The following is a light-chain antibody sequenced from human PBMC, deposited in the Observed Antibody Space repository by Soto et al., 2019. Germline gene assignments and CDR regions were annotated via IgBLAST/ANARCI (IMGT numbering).Light chain of an antibody. CDR3: QQYNNWPPYT. CDR2: GAS. J-gene: IGKJ2*01. CDR1: QSVSSN. V-gene: IGKV3-15*01. Sequence: EIVMTQSPATLSVSPGERATLSCRASQSVSSNLAWYQQKPGQAPRLLIYGASIRATGVAVRFSGSGSGTEFTLSISSVQSEDFAVYYCQQYNNWPPYTFGQGTKLEIK.